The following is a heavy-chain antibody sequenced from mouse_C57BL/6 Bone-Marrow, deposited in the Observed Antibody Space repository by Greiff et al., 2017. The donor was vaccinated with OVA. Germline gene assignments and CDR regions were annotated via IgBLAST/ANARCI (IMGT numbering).Heavy chain of an antibody. CDR3: VRHGYYAMDY. V-gene: IGHV10-1*01. CDR2: IRSKSNNYAT. Sequence: EVMLVESGGGLVQPKGSLKLSCAASGFSFNTYAMNWVRQAPGKGLEWVARIRSKSNNYATYYADSVKDRFTISRYDSESMLYLQMNNLKTEDTAMYYCVRHGYYAMDYWGQGTSVTVSS. CDR1: GFSFNTYA. J-gene: IGHJ4*01.